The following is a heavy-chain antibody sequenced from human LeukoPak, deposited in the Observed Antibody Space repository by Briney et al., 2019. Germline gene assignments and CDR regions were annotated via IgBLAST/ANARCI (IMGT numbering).Heavy chain of an antibody. CDR3: ARVQRARAFDI. J-gene: IGHJ3*02. Sequence: ASLKVSCKASGYTFTGYYMHWVRQAPGQGLEWMGWINPNSGGTNYAQTFQGRVTMTRDTSISTAYMELSRLRSDDTAVYYCARVQRARAFDIWGQGTMVTVSS. V-gene: IGHV1-2*02. CDR2: INPNSGGT. CDR1: GYTFTGYY.